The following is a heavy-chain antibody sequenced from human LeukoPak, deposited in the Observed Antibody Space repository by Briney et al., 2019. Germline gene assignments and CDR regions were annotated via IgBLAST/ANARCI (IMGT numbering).Heavy chain of an antibody. Sequence: SETLSLTCTVSGGSISSGGYYWSWIRQHPGKGLEWIGYIYYSGSTYYNPSLKSRVTISVDTSKNQFSLKLSSVTAADTAVYYWGRGDIMDVVVVPAAPYFDYWAREPWSPSPQ. D-gene: IGHD2-2*03. CDR3: GRGDIMDVVVVPAAPYFDY. CDR1: GGSISSGGYY. V-gene: IGHV4-31*03. J-gene: IGHJ4*02. CDR2: IYYSGST.